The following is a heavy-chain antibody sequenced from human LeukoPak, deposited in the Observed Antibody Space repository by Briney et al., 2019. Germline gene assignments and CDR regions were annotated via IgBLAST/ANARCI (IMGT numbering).Heavy chain of an antibody. J-gene: IGHJ4*02. D-gene: IGHD3-10*01. CDR1: GGSISSYF. CDR2: VYYGGAT. V-gene: IGHV4-59*08. Sequence: PSETLSLTCTVAGGSISSYFWSWGRRPPGRGVEGSGYVYYGGATNSNPSLKTRVTISVSTSKNQFSLSLRSVTAADTALYCFAGHPPRGSAGATFDYWGQGTLVTVPS. CDR3: AGHPPRGSAGATFDY.